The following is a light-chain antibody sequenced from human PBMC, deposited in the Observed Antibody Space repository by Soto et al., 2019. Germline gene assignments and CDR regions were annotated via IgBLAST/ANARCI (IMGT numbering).Light chain of an antibody. CDR1: NSDVGHYNY. Sequence: QSALTQPRSVSVSPGQSVTISCTGTNSDVGHYNYVAWYQQHPGKAPKLIIFDVDRRPSGVPARFSGSKSCNTASLTISGLQAEDEADYYCCSYAGSSWVFGGGTKVPVL. CDR2: DVD. J-gene: IGLJ2*01. V-gene: IGLV2-11*01. CDR3: CSYAGSSWV.